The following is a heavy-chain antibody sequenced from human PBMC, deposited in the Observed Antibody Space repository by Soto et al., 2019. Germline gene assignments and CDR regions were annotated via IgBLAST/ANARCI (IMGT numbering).Heavy chain of an antibody. V-gene: IGHV1-3*01. CDR1: GYNFNSYA. J-gene: IGHJ5*02. CDR3: ARHPERIAQIGWFDP. D-gene: IGHD6-13*01. CDR2: INPGNGNT. Sequence: ASVKVSCKASGYNFNSYAMHWVRQAPGQRLEWMGWINPGNGNTQYSQKFQGRVTITRDTSASTAYMELNSLRAEDTAVYYCARHPERIAQIGWFDPWGQGTLVTVSS.